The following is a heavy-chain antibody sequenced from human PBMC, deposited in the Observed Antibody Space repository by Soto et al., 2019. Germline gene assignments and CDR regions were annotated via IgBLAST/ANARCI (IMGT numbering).Heavy chain of an antibody. J-gene: IGHJ4*02. V-gene: IGHV4-59*01. CDR3: ATVLSHGYSDS. CDR1: SASIISYY. CDR2: VHYSGTT. Sequence: PSETLSLTCTVSSASIISYYWSLIRQPPGKGLEWIGYVHYSGTTNYNPSLTRRVNISLDKSKNQISLKLSSVTAADTAVYYCATVLSHGYSDSWGQGTLVTVSS.